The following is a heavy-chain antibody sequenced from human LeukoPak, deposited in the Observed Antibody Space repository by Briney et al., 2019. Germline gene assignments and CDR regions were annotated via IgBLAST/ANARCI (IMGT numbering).Heavy chain of an antibody. CDR1: GYTFTGYY. Sequence: GASVKVSCTASGYTFTGYYMHWVRQAPGQGLEWMGWINPNSGGTNYAQKFQGRVTMTRDTSISTAYMELSRLRSDDTAVYYCARGGGEQWLVQSYYYYYYMDVWGKGTTVTISS. J-gene: IGHJ6*03. D-gene: IGHD6-19*01. CDR2: INPNSGGT. V-gene: IGHV1-2*02. CDR3: ARGGGEQWLVQSYYYYYYMDV.